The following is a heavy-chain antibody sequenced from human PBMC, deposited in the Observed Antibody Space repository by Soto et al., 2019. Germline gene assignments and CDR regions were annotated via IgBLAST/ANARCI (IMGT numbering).Heavy chain of an antibody. CDR2: INPNSGGT. J-gene: IGHJ3*02. D-gene: IGHD2-8*01. V-gene: IGHV1-2*04. Sequence: ASVKVSCKASGYTFTGYYMHWVRQAPGQGLEWMGWINPNSGGTNYAQKFQGWVTMTRDTSISTAYMELSRLRSDDTAVYYCARAYERYCTNGVCLYDAFDIWGQGTMVTVSS. CDR3: ARAYERYCTNGVCLYDAFDI. CDR1: GYTFTGYY.